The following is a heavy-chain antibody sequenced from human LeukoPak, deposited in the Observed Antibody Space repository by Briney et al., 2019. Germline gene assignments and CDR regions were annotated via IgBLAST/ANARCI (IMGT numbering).Heavy chain of an antibody. J-gene: IGHJ3*02. Sequence: ASVKVSCKASGYTFTGYYMHWVRQAPGQGLEWMGWINPNSGGTNYAQKFQGRVTMARDTSISTAYMELSRLRSDDTAVYYCARPGRIAAAGRYDAFDIWGQGTMVTVSS. CDR2: INPNSGGT. D-gene: IGHD6-13*01. CDR1: GYTFTGYY. V-gene: IGHV1-2*02. CDR3: ARPGRIAAAGRYDAFDI.